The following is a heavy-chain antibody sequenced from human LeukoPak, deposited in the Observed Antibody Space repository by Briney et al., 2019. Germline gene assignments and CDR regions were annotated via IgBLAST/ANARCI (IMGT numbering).Heavy chain of an antibody. Sequence: GESLKISCEGSGYSFTSYWIGWVRQMPGKGLEWMGIIYPGDSTTRYSPSFQGQVTISADKSISTAYLQWSSLKASDTAMYYCARRYYYDSSGYSDYWGQGTLVTVSS. D-gene: IGHD3-22*01. J-gene: IGHJ4*02. CDR2: IYPGDSTT. CDR1: GYSFTSYW. CDR3: ARRYYYDSSGYSDY. V-gene: IGHV5-51*01.